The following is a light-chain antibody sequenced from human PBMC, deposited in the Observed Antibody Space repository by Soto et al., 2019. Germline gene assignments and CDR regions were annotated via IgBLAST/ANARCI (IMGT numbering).Light chain of an antibody. V-gene: IGLV4-69*01. CDR3: QTWGTGIHVV. CDR2: LNSDGSH. CDR1: SGHSSYA. J-gene: IGLJ2*01. Sequence: QLVLTQSPSASASLGASVKLTCTLNSGHSSYAIAWHQQQPEKGPRYLMKLNSDGSHSKGDGIPDRFSGSSSGAERYLTISSLQSEDEADYYCQTWGTGIHVVFGGGTKVTVL.